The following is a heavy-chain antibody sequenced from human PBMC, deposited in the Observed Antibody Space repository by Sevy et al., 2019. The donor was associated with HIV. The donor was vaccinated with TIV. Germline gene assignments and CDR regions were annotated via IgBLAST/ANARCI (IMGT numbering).Heavy chain of an antibody. J-gene: IGHJ6*02. Sequence: GGSLRLSCSASGFTFRNYAMNWVRQAPGKGLKYVSAISSDGGGTYYADSVRGRFTISRDNSKNTLYLQTRSRRVEDTAVYYCVKDPDYDFWRGDYGMDVWGQGTTVTVSS. CDR1: GFTFRNYA. V-gene: IGHV3-64D*06. D-gene: IGHD3-3*01. CDR3: VKDPDYDFWRGDYGMDV. CDR2: ISSDGGGT.